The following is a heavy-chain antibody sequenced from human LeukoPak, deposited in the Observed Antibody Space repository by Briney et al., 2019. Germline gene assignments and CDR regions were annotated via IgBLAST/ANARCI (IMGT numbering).Heavy chain of an antibody. Sequence: ASVKVSCKASGYTFTSYYMHWVRQAPGQGLEWMGIINPSGGSTSYAQKLQGRVTMTTDTSTSTAYMELRSLRSDDTAVYYCARVVGGSGSYYISYYYYYMDVWGKGTTVTISS. D-gene: IGHD3-10*01. J-gene: IGHJ6*03. CDR2: INPSGGST. CDR1: GYTFTSYY. V-gene: IGHV1-46*01. CDR3: ARVVGGSGSYYISYYYYYMDV.